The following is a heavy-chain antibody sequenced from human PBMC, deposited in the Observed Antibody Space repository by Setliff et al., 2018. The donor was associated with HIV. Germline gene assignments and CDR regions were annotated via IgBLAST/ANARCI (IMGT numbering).Heavy chain of an antibody. J-gene: IGHJ4*02. CDR1: GGSFTNYY. CDR2: INHSGST. V-gene: IGHV4-34*01. D-gene: IGHD6-13*01. Sequence: SETLSLTCVVYGGSFTNYYWSWIRQPPGKGLECIGEINHSGSTNYNPSLKSRVTISVDKSKNQFSLNLTSVTAADTAVYYCASSSSWSTFDYWGQGILVTVSS. CDR3: ASSSSWSTFDY.